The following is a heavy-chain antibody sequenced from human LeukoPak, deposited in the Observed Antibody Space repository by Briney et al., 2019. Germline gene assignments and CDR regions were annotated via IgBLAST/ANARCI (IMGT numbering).Heavy chain of an antibody. CDR2: ICGGGTNT. Sequence: GGSLRLSCAASGFTFSSYAISWVRQAPGKGLEWVSAICGGGTNTYYAESVKGRFTISRDNSKNTVYLQMRAEDTAVYYCANSRGYGSGNLWGQGTLVTVSS. J-gene: IGHJ5*02. CDR3: ANSRGYGSGNL. V-gene: IGHV3-23*01. CDR1: GFTFSSYA. D-gene: IGHD3-10*01.